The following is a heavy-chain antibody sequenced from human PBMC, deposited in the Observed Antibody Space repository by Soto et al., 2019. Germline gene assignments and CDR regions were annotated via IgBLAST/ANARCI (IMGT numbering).Heavy chain of an antibody. V-gene: IGHV3-15*07. CDR3: TTEDFWSGYTLFDY. CDR2: IKSKTDGWTT. CDR1: GFTFSNAW. Sequence: EVQLVESGGGLVKPGGSLRLSCAASGFTFSNAWMNWVRQAPGKGLEWVGRIKSKTDGWTTDYAAPVKGRFTISRDDSKNTLYLQMNSLKTEDTAVYYCTTEDFWSGYTLFDYWGQGTLVTVSS. D-gene: IGHD3-3*01. J-gene: IGHJ4*02.